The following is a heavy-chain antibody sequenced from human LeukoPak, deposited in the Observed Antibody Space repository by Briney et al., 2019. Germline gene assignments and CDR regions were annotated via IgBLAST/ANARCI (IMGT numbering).Heavy chain of an antibody. V-gene: IGHV1-24*01. CDR3: ATKEGDCYDSSGLHRRGWWYFDL. D-gene: IGHD3-22*01. CDR2: FDPEDGET. J-gene: IGHJ2*01. Sequence: ASVKVSCKVSGYTLTELSMHLVRQAPGKGLEWMGGFDPEDGETIYAQKFQGRVTMTEDTSTDTAYMELSSLRSEDTAVYYCATKEGDCYDSSGLHRRGWWYFDLWGRGTLVTVSS. CDR1: GYTLTELS.